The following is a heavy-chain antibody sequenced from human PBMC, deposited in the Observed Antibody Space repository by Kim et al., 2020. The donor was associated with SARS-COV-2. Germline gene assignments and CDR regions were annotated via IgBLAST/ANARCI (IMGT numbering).Heavy chain of an antibody. V-gene: IGHV3-49*04. Sequence: GGSLRLSCTASGFTFGDYAMSWVRQAPGKGLEWVGFIRSKAYGGTTEYAASVKGRFTISRDDSKSIAYLQMNSLKTEDTAVYYCTRDRAGIAAAGTGWFDPWDQGTLVTVSS. CDR2: IRSKAYGGTT. J-gene: IGHJ5*02. CDR3: TRDRAGIAAAGTGWFDP. CDR1: GFTFGDYA. D-gene: IGHD6-13*01.